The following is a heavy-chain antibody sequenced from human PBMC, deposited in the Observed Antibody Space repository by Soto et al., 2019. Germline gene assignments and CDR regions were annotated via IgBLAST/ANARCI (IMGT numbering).Heavy chain of an antibody. D-gene: IGHD2-2*01. J-gene: IGHJ3*02. CDR1: GFTFTSSA. V-gene: IGHV1-58*02. Sequence: SVKVSCKASGFTFTSSAMQWVRQARGQRLEWIGWIVVGSGNTNYAQKFQERVTITRDMSTSTAYMELSSLRSEDTAVYYCAAPGPGYCSSTSCYADDAFDIWGQGTMVTVSS. CDR3: AAPGPGYCSSTSCYADDAFDI. CDR2: IVVGSGNT.